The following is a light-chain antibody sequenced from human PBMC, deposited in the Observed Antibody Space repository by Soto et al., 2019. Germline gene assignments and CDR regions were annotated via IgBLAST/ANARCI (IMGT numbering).Light chain of an antibody. J-gene: IGKJ2*01. Sequence: EIVLTQSPATLSLSPGERATLSCRAGQSVSSYLAWYQQKPGQAPRLLIYDASNRATGVPARFSGNGSGTDFTLTISSLESEDFAVCYCQQRSAWPPYTFGQGTKVEI. CDR3: QQRSAWPPYT. CDR2: DAS. CDR1: QSVSSY. V-gene: IGKV3-11*01.